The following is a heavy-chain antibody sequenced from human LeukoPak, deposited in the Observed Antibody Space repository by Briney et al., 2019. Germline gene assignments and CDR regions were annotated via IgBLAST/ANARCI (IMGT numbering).Heavy chain of an antibody. Sequence: GGSLRLYCAASGFTFSSYGMHWVRQAPGKGLEWVAVISYDGSNKYCADSVKGRFTRSRHNSKHTLYLQMNSLRAEDTAVYYSAKMASSTSNEKDYGGQGTLVTVS. CDR2: ISYDGSNK. J-gene: IGHJ4*02. CDR3: AKMASSTSNEKDY. D-gene: IGHD2-2*01. CDR1: GFTFSSYG. V-gene: IGHV3-30*18.